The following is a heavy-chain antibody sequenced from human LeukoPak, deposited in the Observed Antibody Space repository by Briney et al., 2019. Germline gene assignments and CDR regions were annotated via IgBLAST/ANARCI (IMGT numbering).Heavy chain of an antibody. J-gene: IGHJ4*02. CDR2: IKSKTDGGTT. CDR1: GFTFSNAW. V-gene: IGHV3-15*01. Sequence: GGSLRLSCAASGFTFSNAWMSWVRQAPGKGLEWVGRIKSKTDGGTTDYAAPVKGRFTISRDDSKNTLYLQMNSLKTEDTAVYYCTTRWHGYDSSGYYYPPHDYWGQGTLVTVSS. D-gene: IGHD3-22*01. CDR3: TTRWHGYDSSGYYYPPHDY.